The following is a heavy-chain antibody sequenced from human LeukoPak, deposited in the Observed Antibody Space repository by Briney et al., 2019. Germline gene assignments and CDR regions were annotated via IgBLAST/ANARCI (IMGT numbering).Heavy chain of an antibody. CDR3: ARIVGATIWLFDY. D-gene: IGHD1-26*01. Sequence: GSLRLSCAASGFTFNSYSMNWVRQAPGKGLEWVGYIYYSGSTYYNPSLKSRVTISVDTSKNQFSLKLSSVTAADTAVYYCARIVGATIWLFDYWGQGTLVTVSS. CDR1: GFTFNSYS. CDR2: IYYSGST. V-gene: IGHV4-59*06. J-gene: IGHJ4*02.